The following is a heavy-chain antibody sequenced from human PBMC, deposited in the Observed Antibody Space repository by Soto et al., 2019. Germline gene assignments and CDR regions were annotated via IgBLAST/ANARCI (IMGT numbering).Heavy chain of an antibody. Sequence: SVKVSCKASGGTFSSYAVSWVRQAPGQGLEWMGGIIPIFGTANYAQKFQGRVTITADESTSTAYMELSSLRSEDTAVYYCARDSSSSVASDYWGQGTLVTVSS. J-gene: IGHJ4*02. D-gene: IGHD6-6*01. CDR3: ARDSSSSVASDY. V-gene: IGHV1-69*13. CDR2: IIPIFGTA. CDR1: GGTFSSYA.